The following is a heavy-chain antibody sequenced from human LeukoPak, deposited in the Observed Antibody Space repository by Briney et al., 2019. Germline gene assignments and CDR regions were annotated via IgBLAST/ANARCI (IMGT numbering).Heavy chain of an antibody. Sequence: ASVKVSCKASGYTFTSYAMHWVRQAPGQRLEWMGWINAGNGNTKYSQKFQGRVTITRDTSASTAYMELSSLRSEDTAVYYCARARDLLYCFDYWGQGTLVTVSS. CDR3: ARARDLLYCFDY. CDR2: INAGNGNT. J-gene: IGHJ4*02. D-gene: IGHD2/OR15-2a*01. V-gene: IGHV1-3*01. CDR1: GYTFTSYA.